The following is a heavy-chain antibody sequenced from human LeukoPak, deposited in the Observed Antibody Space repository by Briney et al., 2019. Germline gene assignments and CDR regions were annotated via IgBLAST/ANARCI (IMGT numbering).Heavy chain of an antibody. CDR1: GGSFSGYY. CDR2: INHSGST. D-gene: IGHD6-13*01. V-gene: IGHV4-34*01. CDR3: ARGHDGIAAAGTGL. Sequence: PSETLSLTCAVYGGSFSGYYWSWIRQPPGKGLEWIGEINHSGSTNYNPSLKSRVTISVDTSKNQFSLKLSSVTAADTAVYYCARGHDGIAAAGTGLWGQGTLVTVSS. J-gene: IGHJ4*02.